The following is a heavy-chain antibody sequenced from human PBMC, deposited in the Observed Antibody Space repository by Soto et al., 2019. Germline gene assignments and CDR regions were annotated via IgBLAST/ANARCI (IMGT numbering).Heavy chain of an antibody. D-gene: IGHD3-3*01. CDR3: AKDTTYYDFWSGYYPLYYYYGMDV. CDR1: GFTFSSYG. J-gene: IGHJ6*02. V-gene: IGHV3-30*18. CDR2: ISYDGSNK. Sequence: PGGSLRLSCAASGFTFSSYGMHWVRQAPGKGLEWVAVISYDGSNKYYADSVKGRFTISRDNSKNTLYLQMNSLRAEDTAVYYCAKDTTYYDFWSGYYPLYYYYGMDVWGQGTTVTVSS.